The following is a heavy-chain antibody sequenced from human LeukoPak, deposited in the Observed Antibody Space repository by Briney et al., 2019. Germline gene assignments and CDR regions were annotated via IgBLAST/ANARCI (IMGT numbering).Heavy chain of an antibody. D-gene: IGHD3-3*01. J-gene: IGHJ4*02. CDR1: GFTFSSYA. Sequence: PGGSLRLSCAASGFTFSSYAMSWVRQAPGKGLEWVSAISGSGGSTYYADSVKGRFTISRDNSKNTLYLQMNSLRAEDTAVYYCAKGRDPYYDFWSGYSPFDYWGQGTLVTVSS. V-gene: IGHV3-23*01. CDR3: AKGRDPYYDFWSGYSPFDY. CDR2: ISGSGGST.